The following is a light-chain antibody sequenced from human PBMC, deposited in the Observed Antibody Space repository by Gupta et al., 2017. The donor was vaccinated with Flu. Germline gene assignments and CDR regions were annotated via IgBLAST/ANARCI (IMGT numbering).Light chain of an antibody. J-gene: IGKJ1*01. CDR3: MQGTHWPWT. CDR1: QSVVYSDGYTY. Sequence: DVVMTQSPPSLPVTLGQPASISCRSSQSVVYSDGYTYLNWFQQRPGQCPRRLIYKVSNRDSGVPDRFSGSGSGTDFKLKLSRVEAGDVGVYYCMQGTHWPWTFGQGTKVEIK. CDR2: KVS. V-gene: IGKV2-30*01.